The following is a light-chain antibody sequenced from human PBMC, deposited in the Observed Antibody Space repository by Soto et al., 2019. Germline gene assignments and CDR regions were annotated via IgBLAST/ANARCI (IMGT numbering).Light chain of an antibody. Sequence: EIVMTQSPATLSVSQGERATLSCRASQSVSSNLAWFQQKPGQAPRLLLYAVSTRATGVPGRFSGSGSGTEFTLTISSLQSEDSAVYYCQQRSNWPPLTFGGGTKVEIK. CDR1: QSVSSN. CDR2: AVS. V-gene: IGKV3-15*01. J-gene: IGKJ4*01. CDR3: QQRSNWPPLT.